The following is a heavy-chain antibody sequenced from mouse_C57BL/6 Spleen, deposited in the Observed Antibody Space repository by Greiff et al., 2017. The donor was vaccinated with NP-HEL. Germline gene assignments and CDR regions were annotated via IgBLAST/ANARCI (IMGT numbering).Heavy chain of an antibody. D-gene: IGHD2-4*01. J-gene: IGHJ1*03. CDR1: GYTFTDYE. CDR2: IDPETGGT. Sequence: QVQLQQSGAELVRPGASVTLSCKASGYTFTDYEMHWVKQTPVHGLEWIGAIDPETGGTAYNQKFKGKAILTADKSSSTAYMELRSLTSEDSAVYYCTRRRDYDDWYFDVWGTGTTVTVSS. V-gene: IGHV1-15*01. CDR3: TRRRDYDDWYFDV.